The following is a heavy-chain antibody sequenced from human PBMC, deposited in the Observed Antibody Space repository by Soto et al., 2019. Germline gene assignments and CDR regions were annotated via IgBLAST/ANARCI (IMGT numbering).Heavy chain of an antibody. J-gene: IGHJ4*02. CDR3: ARAIKRWEVNYYFGY. CDR2: IVVMSNAA. CDR1: GSTFNNFA. D-gene: IGHD1-26*01. Sequence: QVVLLQSGAEVEEPGSSVRLSCQVSGSTFNNFAFSWVRQAPGQGPAWWGGIVVMSNAADYSQWFQDRVMIPADTSTSTLDTELGSLTFHDTAVYYCARAIKRWEVNYYFGYLGQGTLVTVSS. V-gene: IGHV1-69*06.